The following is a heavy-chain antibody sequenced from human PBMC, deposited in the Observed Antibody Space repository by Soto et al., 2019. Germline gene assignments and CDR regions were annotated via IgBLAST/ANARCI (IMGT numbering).Heavy chain of an antibody. CDR3: ARAISSIAARPPYYYYYMDV. CDR1: GGSISSSSYY. V-gene: IGHV4-39*07. J-gene: IGHJ6*03. CDR2: IYYSGST. D-gene: IGHD6-6*01. Sequence: PSETLSLTCTVSGGSISSSSYYWGWIRQPPGKGLEWIGSIYYSGSTYYNPSLKSRVTISVDTSKNQFSLKLSSVTAADTAVYYCARAISSIAARPPYYYYYMDVWGKGTTVTVSS.